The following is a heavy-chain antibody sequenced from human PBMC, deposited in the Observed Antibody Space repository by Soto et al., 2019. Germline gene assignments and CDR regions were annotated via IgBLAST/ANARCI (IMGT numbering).Heavy chain of an antibody. J-gene: IGHJ6*02. CDR1: GGSISSSSYY. V-gene: IGHV4-39*01. D-gene: IGHD2-15*01. Sequence: SETLSLTCTVSGGSISSSSYYWGWIRQPPGKGLEWIGSIYYSGSTYYNPSLKSRVTISVDTSKNQFSLKLSSVTAADTAVYYCARHAVFPNCGSCYYPGVVVGMDVWGQGTTVTVSS. CDR2: IYYSGST. CDR3: ARHAVFPNCGSCYYPGVVVGMDV.